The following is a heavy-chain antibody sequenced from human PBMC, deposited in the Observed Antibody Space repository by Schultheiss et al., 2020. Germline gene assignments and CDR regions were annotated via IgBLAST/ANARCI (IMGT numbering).Heavy chain of an antibody. Sequence: SETLSLTCTVSGGSVSSGSYYWSWIRQPPGKGLECIGYIYYSGSTNYNPSLKSRVTISVDTSKNQFSLKLSSVTAADTAVYYCAAGDTAMVTDFWGQGTLVTVSS. CDR1: GGSVSSGSYY. CDR2: IYYSGST. CDR3: AAGDTAMVTDF. D-gene: IGHD5-18*01. V-gene: IGHV4-61*01. J-gene: IGHJ4*02.